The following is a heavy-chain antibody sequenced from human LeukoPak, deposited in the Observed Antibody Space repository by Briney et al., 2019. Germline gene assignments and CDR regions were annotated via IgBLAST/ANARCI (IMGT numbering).Heavy chain of an antibody. J-gene: IGHJ4*02. CDR2: IYYSGST. D-gene: IGHD1-26*01. Sequence: SETLSLTCTVSGGSIISNNYYLGWIRQPPGKGLEWIGSIYYSGSTYYSPSLQSRVSISVDTSKNHFSLKLSSVTAAGTAVYYCARHVKSIVATQFDFWGQGTLVSVSS. CDR1: GGSIISNNYY. CDR3: ARHVKSIVATQFDF. V-gene: IGHV4-39*01.